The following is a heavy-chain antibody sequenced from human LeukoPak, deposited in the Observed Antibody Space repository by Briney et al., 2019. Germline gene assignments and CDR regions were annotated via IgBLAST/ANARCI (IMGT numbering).Heavy chain of an antibody. Sequence: GGSLRLSCAASGFTFSDYDMHWVRQATGKGLEWFSAIGTAGDTYYTGSVKGRFTISRENAKNSLYLQMNSLRAGDTAVYYCARVAKERVGGVYYFDYWGQGTLVTVSS. J-gene: IGHJ4*02. CDR2: IGTAGDT. CDR3: ARVAKERVGGVYYFDY. CDR1: GFTFSDYD. D-gene: IGHD1-1*01. V-gene: IGHV3-13*01.